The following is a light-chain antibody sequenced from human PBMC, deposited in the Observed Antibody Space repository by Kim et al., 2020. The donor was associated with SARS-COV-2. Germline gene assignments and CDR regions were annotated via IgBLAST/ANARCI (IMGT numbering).Light chain of an antibody. Sequence: GQRVTISCTWSTSNIVGNYVHWYQLLPGTAPRLLICDNTNRPSGVPGRFSGSKSGSSASLAITGLQSEDEGDYYCQSYDSSLTALVFGGGTQLTVL. J-gene: IGLJ2*01. V-gene: IGLV1-40*01. CDR2: DNT. CDR1: TSNIVGNY. CDR3: QSYDSSLTALV.